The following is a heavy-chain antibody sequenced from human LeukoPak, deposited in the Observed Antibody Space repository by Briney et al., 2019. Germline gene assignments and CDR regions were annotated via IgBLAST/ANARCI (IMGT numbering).Heavy chain of an antibody. CDR1: GSSFTSYW. Sequence: GESLQISCQGSGSSFTSYWIGWVRQLPGKGLEWMGIIYPGDSDTRYSPSFQGQVTISADKSISTAYLQWSSLKASDTAMYYCATSYSSSRAFDYWGQGTLVTVSS. J-gene: IGHJ4*02. D-gene: IGHD6-6*01. CDR2: IYPGDSDT. CDR3: ATSYSSSRAFDY. V-gene: IGHV5-51*01.